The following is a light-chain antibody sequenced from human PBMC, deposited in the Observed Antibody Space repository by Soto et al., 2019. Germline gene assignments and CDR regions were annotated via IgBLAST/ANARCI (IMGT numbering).Light chain of an antibody. CDR2: TVS. V-gene: IGKV2-30*02. CDR1: QSLVHSDGIAY. CDR3: MQGRQWPYT. J-gene: IGKJ2*01. Sequence: DVVMTQSPLSLPVTLGQRASISCRSNQSLVHSDGIAYFSWFQQRPGRSPRRLIYTVSNRDSGVPARFSGSGSGTDFTLKIRWVEAEDVGVYYCMQGRQWPYTFGQRT.